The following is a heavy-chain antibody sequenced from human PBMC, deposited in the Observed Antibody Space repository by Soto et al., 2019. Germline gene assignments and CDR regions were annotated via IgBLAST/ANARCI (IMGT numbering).Heavy chain of an antibody. J-gene: IGHJ4*02. CDR1: GGTFSSYA. V-gene: IGHV1-69*13. CDR3: ARWNYYGDHDGY. CDR2: IIPIFGTA. Sequence: EASVKVSCKSSGGTFSSYAISWVRQAPGQGLEWMGGIIPIFGTANYAQKFQGRVTITADESTSTAYMELSSLRSEDTAVYYCARWNYYGDHDGYWGQGTLVTVPS. D-gene: IGHD4-17*01.